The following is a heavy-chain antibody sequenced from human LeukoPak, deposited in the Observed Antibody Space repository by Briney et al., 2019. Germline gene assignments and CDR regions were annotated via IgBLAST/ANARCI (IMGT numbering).Heavy chain of an antibody. J-gene: IGHJ4*02. Sequence: ASVKVSCKASGGTFSSYAISWVRQAPGQGLEWMGIINPSGGSTSYAQKFQGRVTMTRDTSTSTVYMELSSLRSEDTAAYYCARDYNDSSGYPEYWGQGTLVTVSS. CDR2: INPSGGST. V-gene: IGHV1-46*01. CDR1: GGTFSSYA. D-gene: IGHD3-22*01. CDR3: ARDYNDSSGYPEY.